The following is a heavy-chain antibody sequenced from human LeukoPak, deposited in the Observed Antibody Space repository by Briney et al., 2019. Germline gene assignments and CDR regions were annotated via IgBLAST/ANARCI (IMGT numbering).Heavy chain of an antibody. CDR3: ARANSSTRVDY. CDR2: IYYSGST. V-gene: IGHV4-39*07. Sequence: SETLSLTCTVSGGSISSSSYYWGWIRQPPGKGLEWIGSIYYSGSTYYNPSLKSRVTISVDTSKNQFSLKLSSVTAADTAVYYCARANSSTRVDYWGQGTLVTVSS. CDR1: GGSISSSSYY. J-gene: IGHJ4*02. D-gene: IGHD6-13*01.